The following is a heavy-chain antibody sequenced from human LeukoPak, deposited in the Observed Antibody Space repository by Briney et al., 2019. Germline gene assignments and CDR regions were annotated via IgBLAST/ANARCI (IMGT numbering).Heavy chain of an antibody. V-gene: IGHV3-30*18. CDR3: AKPSTSSGYQYYFDY. J-gene: IGHJ4*02. D-gene: IGHD3-22*01. Sequence: GRSLRLSCAASGFTFSTYGMHWVRQAPGKGLEWVAVISYDGSNKYYVDSVKGRFTISRDNSKNTLYLQMNSLRAEDTAVYYCAKPSTSSGYQYYFDYWGQGTLVTVSS. CDR1: GFTFSTYG. CDR2: ISYDGSNK.